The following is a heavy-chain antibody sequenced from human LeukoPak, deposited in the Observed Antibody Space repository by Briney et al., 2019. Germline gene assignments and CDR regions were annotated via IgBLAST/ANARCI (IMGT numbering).Heavy chain of an antibody. D-gene: IGHD5-18*01. Sequence: GESLKISCKGSGYSFTSYWIGWVRQMPGKGLEWMGIIYPGDSDTRYSPSFQGQVTISADKSISTAYLQWSSLKASDTAMYYCARPAGYSYGYLSRFDYWGQGTLVTVSS. V-gene: IGHV5-51*01. CDR3: ARPAGYSYGYLSRFDY. CDR2: IYPGDSDT. J-gene: IGHJ4*02. CDR1: GYSFTSYW.